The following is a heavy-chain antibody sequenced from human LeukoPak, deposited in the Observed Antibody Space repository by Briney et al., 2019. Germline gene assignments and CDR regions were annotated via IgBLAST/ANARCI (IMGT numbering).Heavy chain of an antibody. CDR1: GFTFSTYS. Sequence: PGRSLRLSCAASGFTFSTYSMHWVRQAPGQGLEWVAMISYDGSKKYYADSVKGRFTISRDNSKNTLFLQMNSLRPEDTAVYYCARDLKTAMDYFDYWGQGALVTVSS. D-gene: IGHD2-21*02. CDR3: ARDLKTAMDYFDY. V-gene: IGHV3-30*04. J-gene: IGHJ4*02. CDR2: ISYDGSKK.